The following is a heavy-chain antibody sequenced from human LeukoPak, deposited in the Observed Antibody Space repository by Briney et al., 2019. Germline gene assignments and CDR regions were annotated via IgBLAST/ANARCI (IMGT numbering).Heavy chain of an antibody. CDR3: ARVDSSGYYLFDY. D-gene: IGHD3-22*01. V-gene: IGHV4-61*01. CDR2: IYYSGST. CDR1: GGSISSSSYY. Sequence: PSETLSLTCTVSGGSISSSSYYWSWIRQPPGKGLEWIGYIYYSGSTNYNPSLKSRVTISVDTSKNQFSLKLSSVTAADTAVYYCARVDSSGYYLFDYWGQGTLVTVSS. J-gene: IGHJ4*02.